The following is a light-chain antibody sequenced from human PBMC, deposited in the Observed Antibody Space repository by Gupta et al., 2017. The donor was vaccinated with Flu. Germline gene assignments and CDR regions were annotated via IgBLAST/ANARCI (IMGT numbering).Light chain of an antibody. CDR2: EDS. J-gene: IGLJ3*02. V-gene: IGLV2-14*01. CDR3: SSYTSSSTQV. Sequence: QSALTQPASVSGSPGQSLTISCTGTSSDVGGYNYVSWYQQHPGNAPKLMIYEDSNRPSGVSNRFSGSKSGNTASLTISGLQAEDEADYYCSSYTSSSTQVFGGGTKLTVL. CDR1: SSDVGGYNY.